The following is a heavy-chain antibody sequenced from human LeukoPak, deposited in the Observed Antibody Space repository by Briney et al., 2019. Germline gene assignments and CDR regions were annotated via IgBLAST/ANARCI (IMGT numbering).Heavy chain of an antibody. V-gene: IGHV3-48*04. CDR1: RFTFSSYS. Sequence: RSGGSLRLSCAGSRFTFSSYSMNWVRQAPGKGLEWVSYTSSGSSPIYYADSVKGRFTVSRDNAENSLYLQMNSLRAEDTAVYYCARDPKRVIANSRSYDMDVWGKGTTVTVSS. CDR2: TSSGSSPI. J-gene: IGHJ6*03. CDR3: ARDPKRVIANSRSYDMDV. D-gene: IGHD1-26*01.